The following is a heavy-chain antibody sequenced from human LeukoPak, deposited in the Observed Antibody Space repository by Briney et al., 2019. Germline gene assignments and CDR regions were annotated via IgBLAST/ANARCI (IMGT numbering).Heavy chain of an antibody. Sequence: ASVKVSCKASGYTFTGYYMHWVRQAPGQGFEWMGWINPNSGGTNYAQIFQGRVTMTRDTSISTAYMELSRLRSDDTAVYYCARGRPSQPYDYWGQGTLVTVPS. CDR1: GYTFTGYY. J-gene: IGHJ4*02. CDR3: ARGRPSQPYDY. V-gene: IGHV1-2*02. D-gene: IGHD1-1*01. CDR2: INPNSGGT.